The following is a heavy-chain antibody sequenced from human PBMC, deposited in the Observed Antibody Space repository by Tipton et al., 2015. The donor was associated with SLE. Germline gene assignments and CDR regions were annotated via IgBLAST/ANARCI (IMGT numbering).Heavy chain of an antibody. CDR2: IRYDGSNK. J-gene: IGHJ4*02. D-gene: IGHD1-1*01. Sequence: GLVKPSETLSLTCTVSGGSISRHYWSWLRQAPGKGLEWVAFIRYDGSNKYYADSVKGRFTISRDNSKNTVDLQMINVRIDDTAVYYCAKEMAANNWDGATDHWGQGTLVAVSS. V-gene: IGHV3-30*02. CDR3: AKEMAANNWDGATDH. CDR1: GGSISRHY.